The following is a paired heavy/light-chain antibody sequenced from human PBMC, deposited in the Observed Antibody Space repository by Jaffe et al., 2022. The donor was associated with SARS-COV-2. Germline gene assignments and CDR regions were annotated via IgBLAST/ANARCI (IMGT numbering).Light chain of an antibody. Sequence: QSVLTQPPSVSGAPGQRVTISCTGRNANIGAGYDVHWYQQLPGTAPKLLIYGNSDRPSGVPDRFSGSKSGTSASLAISGLQAEDEADYYCQSYDSSLSGYVFGTGTKVTVL. V-gene: IGLV1-40*01. CDR2: GNS. CDR3: QSYDSSLSGYV. J-gene: IGLJ1*01. CDR1: NANIGAGYD.
Heavy chain of an antibody. Sequence: QVQLVESGGGVVQPGRSLRLSCAASGFTFSSYGIHWVRQAPGKGLEWVAVISYDGNNNYYTDSVKGRFTISRDNSKNTLYLQMNSLRAEDTAVYYCAKRAKDYYDSSGLREEDFDIWGQGTMVTVSS. V-gene: IGHV3-30*18. J-gene: IGHJ3*02. CDR1: GFTFSSYG. D-gene: IGHD3-22*01. CDR2: ISYDGNNN. CDR3: AKRAKDYYDSSGLREEDFDI.